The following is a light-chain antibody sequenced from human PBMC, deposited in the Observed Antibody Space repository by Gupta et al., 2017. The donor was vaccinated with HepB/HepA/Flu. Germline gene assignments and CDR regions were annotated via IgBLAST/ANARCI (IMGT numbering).Light chain of an antibody. CDR3: HHYGSSPLT. V-gene: IGKV3-20*01. J-gene: IGKJ4*01. Sequence: EIVLTQSPGTLSWSPGEGATLSCRASQSVAIRLAWYQQKPCQTPRPLIYDTFTRATGIPDMFSASGSGTDFTLTISRLEPEDFAVYYCHHYGSSPLTFGGGTKVEIK. CDR2: DTF. CDR1: QSVAIR.